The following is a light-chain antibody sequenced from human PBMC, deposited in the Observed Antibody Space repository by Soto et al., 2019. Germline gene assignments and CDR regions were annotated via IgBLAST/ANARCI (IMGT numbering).Light chain of an antibody. CDR1: QSITIW. CDR3: LQYSYYPWT. J-gene: IGKJ1*01. V-gene: IGKV1-5*03. Sequence: DIQMTQSPSTLSASVGDRVTITCRASQSITIWLAWYQQKPGKAPKLLISKASNLESEVPSTFSGSGSGTKFTLTISSLQPDDFATYYCLQYSYYPWTFGQGTKVEIK. CDR2: KAS.